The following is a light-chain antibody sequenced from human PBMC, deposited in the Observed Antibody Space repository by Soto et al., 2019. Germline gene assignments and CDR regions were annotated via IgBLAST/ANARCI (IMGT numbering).Light chain of an antibody. CDR3: QHHYSVPRA. CDR2: WAS. Sequence: DIVMTQSPDSLAVSLGERATINCKSSQSVLYTSNNKNYLAWYQQKPGQPPKLLIYWASTRESGVPDRFSGSGSGIDFTLTISSLQAEDVAVYYCQHHYSVPRAFGQGTKVDIK. CDR1: QSVLYTSNNKNY. J-gene: IGKJ1*01. V-gene: IGKV4-1*01.